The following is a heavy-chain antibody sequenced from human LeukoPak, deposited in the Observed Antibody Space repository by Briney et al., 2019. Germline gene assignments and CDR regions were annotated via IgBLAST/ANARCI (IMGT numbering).Heavy chain of an antibody. CDR1: GFTFSSYS. CDR2: ISSSSSYI. V-gene: IGHV3-21*01. CDR3: AREMWGLYYMDV. J-gene: IGHJ6*03. D-gene: IGHD7-27*01. Sequence: GGSLRLSCAASGFTFSSYSMNWVRQAPGKGLEWVSSISSSSSYIYYADSVKGRFTTSRDNAKNSLYLQMNSLRAEDTAVYYCAREMWGLYYMDVWGKGTTVTVSS.